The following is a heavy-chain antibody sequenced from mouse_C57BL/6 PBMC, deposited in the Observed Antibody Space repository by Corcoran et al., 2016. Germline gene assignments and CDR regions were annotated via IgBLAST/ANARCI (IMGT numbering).Heavy chain of an antibody. V-gene: IGHV9-3*01. CDR3: AREGLRRGYAMDY. Sequence: QIQLVQSGPELKKPGETVKISCKASGYTFTTYGMSWVKQAPGKGLKWMGWINTYSGVPTYADDFKGRFAFSLETSASTAYLQINNLKNEDTATYFCAREGLRRGYAMDYWGQGTSGTVSS. CDR2: INTYSGVP. J-gene: IGHJ4*01. CDR1: GYTFTTYG. D-gene: IGHD2-4*01.